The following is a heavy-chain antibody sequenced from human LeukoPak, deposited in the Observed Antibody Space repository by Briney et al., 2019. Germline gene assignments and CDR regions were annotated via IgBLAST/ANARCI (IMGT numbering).Heavy chain of an antibody. Sequence: ASVKVSCKVSGYTLTELSMHWVRQAPGKGLEWMGGFDPEDGETIYAQKFQGRVTMTEDTSTDTAYTELSSLRSEDTAVYYCATERYCSSTSCSNWFDPWGQGTLVTVSS. V-gene: IGHV1-24*01. CDR3: ATERYCSSTSCSNWFDP. D-gene: IGHD2-2*01. CDR1: GYTLTELS. CDR2: FDPEDGET. J-gene: IGHJ5*02.